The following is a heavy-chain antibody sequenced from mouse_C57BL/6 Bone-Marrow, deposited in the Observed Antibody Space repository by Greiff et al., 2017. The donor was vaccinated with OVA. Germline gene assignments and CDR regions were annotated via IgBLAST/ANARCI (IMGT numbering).Heavy chain of an antibody. CDR2: IYPGSGST. CDR3: ASRMVTTGDYFDY. D-gene: IGHD2-2*01. V-gene: IGHV1-55*01. Sequence: QVQLQQSGAELVKPGASVKMSCKASGYTFTSYWITWVKQRPGQGLEWIGDIYPGSGSTNYNEKFKSKATLTVDTSSSTAYMQLSSLTSEDSAVYYCASRMVTTGDYFDYWGQGTTLTVSS. CDR1: GYTFTSYW. J-gene: IGHJ2*01.